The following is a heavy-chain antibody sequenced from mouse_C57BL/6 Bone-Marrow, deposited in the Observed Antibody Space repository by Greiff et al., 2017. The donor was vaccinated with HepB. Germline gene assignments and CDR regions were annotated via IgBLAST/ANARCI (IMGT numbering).Heavy chain of an antibody. V-gene: IGHV1-15*01. CDR2: IDPETGGT. J-gene: IGHJ1*03. CDR1: GYTFTDYE. CDR3: TRSNYGSSYFDV. D-gene: IGHD1-1*01. Sequence: VKLQESGAELVRPGASVTLSCKASGYTFTDYEMHWVKQTPVHGLEWIGAIDPETGGTAYNQKFKGKAILTADKSSSTAYMELRSLTSEDSAVYYCTRSNYGSSYFDVWGTGTTVTVSS.